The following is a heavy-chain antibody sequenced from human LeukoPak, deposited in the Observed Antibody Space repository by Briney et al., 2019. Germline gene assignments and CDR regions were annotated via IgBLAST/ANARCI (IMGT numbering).Heavy chain of an antibody. V-gene: IGHV4-39*07. CDR3: ARSGSSSWYDPRDAFDI. Sequence: SETLSLTCTVSGGSISSSSYYWGWIRQPPGKGLEWIGSIYYSGSTYYNPSLKSRVTISVDTSKNQFSLKLSSVTAADTAVYYCARSGSSSWYDPRDAFDIWGQGTMVTVSS. D-gene: IGHD6-13*01. J-gene: IGHJ3*02. CDR1: GGSISSSSYY. CDR2: IYYSGST.